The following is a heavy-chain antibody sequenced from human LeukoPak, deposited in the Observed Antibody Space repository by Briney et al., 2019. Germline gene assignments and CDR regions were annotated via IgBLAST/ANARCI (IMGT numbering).Heavy chain of an antibody. D-gene: IGHD3-10*01. CDR3: ARDRELMVRGVIIEVGDDY. Sequence: ASVKVSCKASGYTFTGYYMRWVRQAPGQGLEWMGWINPNSGGTNYAQKFQGRVTMTRDTSISTAYMELSSLRAEDTAVYYCARDRELMVRGVIIEVGDDYWGQGTLVTVSS. CDR1: GYTFTGYY. J-gene: IGHJ4*02. CDR2: INPNSGGT. V-gene: IGHV1-2*02.